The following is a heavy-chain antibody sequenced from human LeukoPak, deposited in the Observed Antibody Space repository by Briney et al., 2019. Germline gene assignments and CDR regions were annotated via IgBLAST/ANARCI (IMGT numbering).Heavy chain of an antibody. V-gene: IGHV4-34*01. J-gene: IGHJ5*02. CDR3: ASYYDILTGYYTWFDP. CDR1: GGSFSGYY. D-gene: IGHD3-9*01. CDR2: INHSGST. Sequence: SETLSLTCAVYGGSFSGYYWSWIRQPPGKGLEWIGEINHSGSTNYNPSLKSRVTISVDTSKNQFSLKLSSVTAADTAVYYCASYYDILTGYYTWFDPWGQGTLVTVSS.